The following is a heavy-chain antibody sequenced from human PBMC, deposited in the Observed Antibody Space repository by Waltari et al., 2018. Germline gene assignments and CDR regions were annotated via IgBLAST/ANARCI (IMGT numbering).Heavy chain of an antibody. D-gene: IGHD6-13*01. CDR1: GGSISSYY. Sequence: QVQLQESGLGLVKPSETLSLTCTVSGGSISSYYWSWIRQPPGKGLEWIGYIYYSGSTNYNPSLKSRVTISVDTSKNQFSLKLSSVTAADTAVYYCARSPVGSSSWRNWFDPWGQGTLVTVSS. V-gene: IGHV4-59*01. CDR2: IYYSGST. J-gene: IGHJ5*02. CDR3: ARSPVGSSSWRNWFDP.